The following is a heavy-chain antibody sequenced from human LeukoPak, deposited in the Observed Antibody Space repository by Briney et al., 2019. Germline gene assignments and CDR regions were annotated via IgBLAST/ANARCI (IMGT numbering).Heavy chain of an antibody. Sequence: GGSLRLSCSASGFTFSSYAMHWLHQAPPKGLEWVALIWHDPSHKFYTDSVKGRFTISRDNYKNTVFLQTNSLAAEDTAVYECAREIFGSGSCPDYWGRGTLVTVSS. D-gene: IGHD3-10*01. V-gene: IGHV3-33*01. CDR1: GFTFSSYA. CDR2: IWHDPSHK. J-gene: IGHJ4*02. CDR3: AREIFGSGSCPDY.